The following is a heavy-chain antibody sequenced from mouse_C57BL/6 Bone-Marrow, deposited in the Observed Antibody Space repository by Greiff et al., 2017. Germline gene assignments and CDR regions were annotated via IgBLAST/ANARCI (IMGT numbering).Heavy chain of an antibody. CDR2: IYPGDGDT. CDR1: GYAFSSSW. CDR3: ARPYDYDRAWFAY. Sequence: QVQLQQSGPELVKPGASVKISCKASGYAFSSSWMNWVKQRPGKGLEWIGRIYPGDGDTNYNGKFKGKATLTADKSSRTAYMQLSSLTSEDSAVYFCARPYDYDRAWFAYWGQGTLVTVSA. D-gene: IGHD2-4*01. V-gene: IGHV1-82*01. J-gene: IGHJ3*01.